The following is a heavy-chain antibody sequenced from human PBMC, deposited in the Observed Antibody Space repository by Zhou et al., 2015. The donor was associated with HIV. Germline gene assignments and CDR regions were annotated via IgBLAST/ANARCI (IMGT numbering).Heavy chain of an antibody. J-gene: IGHJ2*01. Sequence: QVRLVQSGPEVKKPGSSVKVSCKASGGTFSNHGISWVRQAPGQGLEWMGGIVPFFGTANYAQKFQGRVTITADKSTSTAYMELSSLRSDDTAAYYCARDRGAARPDWRYFDLWGRGTLVTVSS. CDR1: GGTFSNHG. D-gene: IGHD6-6*01. CDR3: ARDRGAARPDWRYFDL. CDR2: IVPFFGTA. V-gene: IGHV1-69*06.